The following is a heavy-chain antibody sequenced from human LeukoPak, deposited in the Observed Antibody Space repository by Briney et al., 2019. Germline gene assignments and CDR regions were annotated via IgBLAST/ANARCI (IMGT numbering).Heavy chain of an antibody. D-gene: IGHD5-24*01. J-gene: IGHJ4*02. V-gene: IGHV1-2*02. CDR3: ARRYDGYSIFDY. CDR1: GYTFTGYY. Sequence: EASVKVSCKASGYTFTGYYMHWVRQAPGQGLEWMGWINPNSGGTNYAQKFRGRVTMTRDTSTSTVYMELSSLRSEDTAVYYCARRYDGYSIFDYWGQGTLVTVSS. CDR2: INPNSGGT.